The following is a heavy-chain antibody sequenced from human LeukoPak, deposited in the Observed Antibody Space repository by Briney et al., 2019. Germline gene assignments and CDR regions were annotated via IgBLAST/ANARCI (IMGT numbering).Heavy chain of an antibody. V-gene: IGHV4-30-2*01. CDR1: GFTFSSYA. D-gene: IGHD3-22*01. Sequence: LRLSCAASGFTFSSYAMSWIRQPPGKGLEWIGYIYHSGSTYYNPSLKSRVTISVDRSKNQFSLKLSSVTAADTAVYYCARQLYYYDSSGYYYEYFDYWGQGTLVTVSS. J-gene: IGHJ4*02. CDR3: ARQLYYYDSSGYYYEYFDY. CDR2: IYHSGST.